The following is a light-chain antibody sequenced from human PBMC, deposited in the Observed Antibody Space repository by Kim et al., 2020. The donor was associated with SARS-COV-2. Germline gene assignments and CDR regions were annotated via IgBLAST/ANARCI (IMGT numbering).Light chain of an antibody. CDR2: EDN. CDR1: SGSIASNY. Sequence: NFMLTQPHSVSESPGKTVTISCTRSSGSIASNYVQWYRQCPGSAPTTVIFEDNQRPSGVPDRFSGSIDSSSNSASLTISGLKTEDEADYYCQSYDSSNPWVFGGGTQLTVL. CDR3: QSYDSSNPWV. V-gene: IGLV6-57*03. J-gene: IGLJ3*02.